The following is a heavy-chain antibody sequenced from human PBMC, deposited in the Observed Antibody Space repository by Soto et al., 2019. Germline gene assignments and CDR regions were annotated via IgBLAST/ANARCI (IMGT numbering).Heavy chain of an antibody. CDR2: ISAYNGYT. D-gene: IGHD6-19*01. J-gene: IGHJ3*02. Sequence: ASVKVSCKASGYTFTSYGISWVRQAPGQGLEWMGWISAYNGYTNYAQKLQGRVTMTTDTSSSTAYMELRSLRSDDTAVYYCAITSSGPQEAFDIWGQGTVVTVSS. CDR1: GYTFTSYG. CDR3: AITSSGPQEAFDI. V-gene: IGHV1-18*01.